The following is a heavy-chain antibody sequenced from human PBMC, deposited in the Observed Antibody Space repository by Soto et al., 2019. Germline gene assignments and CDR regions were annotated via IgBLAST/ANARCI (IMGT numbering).Heavy chain of an antibody. CDR1: GYIFTSYG. D-gene: IGHD6-6*01. CDR2: ISVYNGHT. V-gene: IGHV1-18*01. CDR3: ARDQGTYGTSSHY. J-gene: IGHJ4*02. Sequence: ASVKVSCKDSGYIFTSYGINWVRQAPGQGLEWMGWISVYNGHTKYAHKFQDRVTLSTDTSASTAYMEVRSLRSDDTAVYYCARDQGTYGTSSHYWGQGTLVTVSS.